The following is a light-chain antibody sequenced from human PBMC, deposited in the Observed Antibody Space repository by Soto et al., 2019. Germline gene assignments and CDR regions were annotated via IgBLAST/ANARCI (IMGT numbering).Light chain of an antibody. J-gene: IGKJ1*01. V-gene: IGKV3-20*01. CDR2: GAS. CDR1: QSVSRSY. Sequence: EMVLTQSPGTLSLSPGERATLSCRASQSVSRSYLAWYQQKPGQAPRRLIYGASSRATGIPDRFSGSGSGTDFTLTSSSLEPEDFAVYYCQQYGSSPWTFGQGTKVEIK. CDR3: QQYGSSPWT.